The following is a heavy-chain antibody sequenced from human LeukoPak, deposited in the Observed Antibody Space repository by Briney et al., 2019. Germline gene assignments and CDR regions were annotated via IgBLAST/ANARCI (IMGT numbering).Heavy chain of an antibody. Sequence: ASVKVSCKASGYTLTSYYMHWVRQAPGQGLEGMGAINPSGGSTTYAQKCKGRVTLTRDTSTCTVYMELSSLRSEDTAVYYCARVLFGLRYFDYWGQGTLVTVS. CDR2: INPSGGST. V-gene: IGHV1-46*01. J-gene: IGHJ4*02. CDR1: GYTLTSYY. CDR3: ARVLFGLRYFDY. D-gene: IGHD3-10*01.